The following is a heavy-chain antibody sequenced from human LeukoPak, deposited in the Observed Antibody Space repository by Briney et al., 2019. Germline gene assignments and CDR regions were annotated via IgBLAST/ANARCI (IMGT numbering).Heavy chain of an antibody. CDR1: GVSISSYY. D-gene: IGHD3-10*01. CDR2: IYYSGST. V-gene: IGHV4-59*01. CDR3: ARSELLWFGGVNSGFDY. J-gene: IGHJ4*02. Sequence: ASETLSLTCTVSGVSISSYYWSWIRQPPGKGLEWIGYIYYSGSTNYNPSLKSRATISLDTSKNQFSLKLSSVTAADTAVYYCARSELLWFGGVNSGFDYWGQGTLVTVSS.